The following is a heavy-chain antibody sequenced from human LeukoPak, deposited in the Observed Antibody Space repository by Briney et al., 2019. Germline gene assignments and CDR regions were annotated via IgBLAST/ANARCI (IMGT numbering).Heavy chain of an antibody. CDR2: IAYDGSKK. CDR1: GLTFRNYG. CDR3: TRDLAMGALDS. D-gene: IGHD3-16*01. V-gene: IGHV3-33*01. J-gene: IGHJ5*01. Sequence: PGKSLRLSCAASGLTFRNYGMHWVRQAPGKGLEWVTGIAYDGSKKFYADSVKGRFAISRDDSKNTVYVEMSGLRAEDTALYHCTRDLAMGALDSWGQGSPVTVSS.